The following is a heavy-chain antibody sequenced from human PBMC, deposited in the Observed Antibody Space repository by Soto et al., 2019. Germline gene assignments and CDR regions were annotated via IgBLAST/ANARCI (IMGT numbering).Heavy chain of an antibody. CDR1: GGSMSSGGYY. CDR2: IYYSGST. Sequence: PSETLSLTCTFSGGSMSSGGYYWSWIRQHPGNGLEWIGYIYYSGSTYYNPSLKSRVTISVDTSKNQFSLKLSSVTAADTAVYYCAGGRTRNSYYFDYCGQGTLVTVSS. J-gene: IGHJ4*02. V-gene: IGHV4-31*03. D-gene: IGHD3-16*01. CDR3: AGGRTRNSYYFDY.